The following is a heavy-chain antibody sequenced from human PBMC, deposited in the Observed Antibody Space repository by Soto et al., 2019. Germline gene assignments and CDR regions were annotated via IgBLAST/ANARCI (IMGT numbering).Heavy chain of an antibody. J-gene: IGHJ6*03. CDR1: GGSISSYY. CDR2: IYYSGST. Sequence: SETLSLTCTVSGGSISSYYWSWIRQPPGKGLEWIGYIYYSGSTNYNPSLKSRVTISVDTSKNQFSLKLSSVTAADTAVYYCARATCNYDILTGYYGFFYYYYMDVWGKGTTVTVSS. D-gene: IGHD3-9*01. CDR3: ARATCNYDILTGYYGFFYYYYMDV. V-gene: IGHV4-59*01.